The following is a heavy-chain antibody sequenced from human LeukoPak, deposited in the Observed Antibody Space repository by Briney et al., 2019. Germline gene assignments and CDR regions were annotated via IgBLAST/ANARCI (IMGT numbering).Heavy chain of an antibody. CDR2: IFNTRNT. J-gene: IGHJ4*02. D-gene: IGHD3-10*01. Sequence: PSETLSLTCSVSGGSINSHYWSWIRQPPGKRLEWIGYIFNTRNTNYNPSLASRVTMSVDTSRAQFFLRLSPVTAADTAIYYCASRPADNTWYGVFDYWSQGTLVTVSS. V-gene: IGHV4-59*11. CDR3: ASRPADNTWYGVFDY. CDR1: GGSINSHY.